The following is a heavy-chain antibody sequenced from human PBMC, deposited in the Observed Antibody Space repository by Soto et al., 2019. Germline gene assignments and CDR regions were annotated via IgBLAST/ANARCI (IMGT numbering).Heavy chain of an antibody. CDR1: GFTVSSNY. Sequence: GGSLRLSCAASGFTVSSNYMSWVRQAPGKGLEWVSVIYSGGDKYYGDSVKGRFTISRDNSKNTLYLQMNSLRAEDTVVYYCAKDQGSSWYEIDYWGQGTLVTVSS. CDR2: IYSGGDK. CDR3: AKDQGSSWYEIDY. V-gene: IGHV3-53*01. D-gene: IGHD6-13*01. J-gene: IGHJ4*02.